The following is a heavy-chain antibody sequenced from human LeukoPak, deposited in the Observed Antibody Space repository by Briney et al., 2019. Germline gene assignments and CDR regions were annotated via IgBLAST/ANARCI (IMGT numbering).Heavy chain of an antibody. CDR2: INPNSGGT. CDR1: GYTFTDYY. D-gene: IGHD3-10*01. Sequence: ASVTVSCKASGYTFTDYYILWVRQAPGQGPEWMGWINPNSGGTNYAQNFKGRVTMTRNTSISTAYMELSSLRSEDTAVYYCARGPPAGYTYYYGSGSYLLWGQGTLVTVSS. V-gene: IGHV1-2*02. J-gene: IGHJ4*02. CDR3: ARGPPAGYTYYYGSGSYLL.